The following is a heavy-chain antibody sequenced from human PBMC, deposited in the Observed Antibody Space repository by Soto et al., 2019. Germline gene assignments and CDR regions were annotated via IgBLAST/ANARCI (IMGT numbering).Heavy chain of an antibody. CDR1: GFSFTNYA. J-gene: IGHJ6*04. V-gene: IGHV3-11*01. CDR2: ISSSGSGI. D-gene: IGHD1-7*01. Sequence: GGSLRLSCAASGFSFTNYAVTWVRQAPGKGLEWVSYISSSGSGIYYADSVKGRFTISRDNAKNSLYLQMNSLRAEDTAVYYCARDRVTGTTRMDVWGKGTTVTVSS. CDR3: ARDRVTGTTRMDV.